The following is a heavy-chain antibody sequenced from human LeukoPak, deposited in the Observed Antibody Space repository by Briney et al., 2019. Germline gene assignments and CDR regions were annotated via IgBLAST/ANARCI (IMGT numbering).Heavy chain of an antibody. J-gene: IGHJ5*02. V-gene: IGHV4-4*07. CDR2: IYGSGST. CDR3: ARDSGTTGEVKFDP. D-gene: IGHD3-10*01. CDR1: GGSIRSY. Sequence: SETLSLTCTVSGGSIRSYWSWIRQPAGKGLEWIGRIYGSGSTDYNPSLRSRVTMSIDTSKNQFSLNLISVTAADTAVYYCARDSGTTGEVKFDPWGQGTLVTVSS.